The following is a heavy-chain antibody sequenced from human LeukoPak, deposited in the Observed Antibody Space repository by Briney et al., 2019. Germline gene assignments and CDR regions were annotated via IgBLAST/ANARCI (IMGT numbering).Heavy chain of an antibody. V-gene: IGHV3-74*01. CDR3: ARGMYYDILTGPLGFDY. D-gene: IGHD3-9*01. J-gene: IGHJ4*02. CDR1: GFTFSRYW. Sequence: GGSLRLSCAASGFTFSRYWMHWVRQAPGTGLVWVSRIHNDGSSTSYADSVKGRFTISRDNAKNTVYLQMNSLRAEDTAVYYCARGMYYDILTGPLGFDYWGQGTLVTVSS. CDR2: IHNDGSST.